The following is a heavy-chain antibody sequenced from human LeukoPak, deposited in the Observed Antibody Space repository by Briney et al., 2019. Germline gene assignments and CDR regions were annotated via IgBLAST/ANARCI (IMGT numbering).Heavy chain of an antibody. J-gene: IGHJ4*02. Sequence: SETLSLTCTVSGGSISSYYWSWVRPPAGKGLEWIGRIYTSGSTNYNPSLKSRVTMSVDTSKNQFSLKLSSVTAADTAVYYCARKSSSWYYFDYWGQGTLVTVSS. D-gene: IGHD6-13*01. V-gene: IGHV4-4*07. CDR1: GGSISSYY. CDR2: IYTSGST. CDR3: ARKSSSWYYFDY.